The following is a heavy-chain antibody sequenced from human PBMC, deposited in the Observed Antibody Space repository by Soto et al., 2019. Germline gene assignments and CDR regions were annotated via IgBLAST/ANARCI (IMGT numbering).Heavy chain of an antibody. J-gene: IGHJ3*02. CDR3: ARDLSGDYGALDT. CDR1: GFTFSSYG. D-gene: IGHD4-17*01. CDR2: IWYDGSNK. V-gene: IGHV3-33*01. Sequence: QVQLVESGGGVVQPGRSLRLSCAASGFTFSSYGMHWARQGPGKGLEWVAVIWYDGSNKVYADSVKGRFTISKDNSKNTLYLQMNNLRAEDTAVYYCARDLSGDYGALDTWGQGTMVTVSS.